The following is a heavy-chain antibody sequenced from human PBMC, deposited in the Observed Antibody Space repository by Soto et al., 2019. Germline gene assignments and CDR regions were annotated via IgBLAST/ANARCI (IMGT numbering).Heavy chain of an antibody. V-gene: IGHV3-11*05. Sequence: QVQLVESGGGLVKPGGSLRLSCAASGFTFSDYYMAWIRQAPGKGLEWVSYIGTSGSTNSADSVKGRVTISRDNAKNSLYLQMNSLIAEDAAGDYCVRDNGGTFDYWGQGTLVTVSS. CDR1: GFTFSDYY. CDR2: IGTSGST. D-gene: IGHD2-8*01. CDR3: VRDNGGTFDY. J-gene: IGHJ4*02.